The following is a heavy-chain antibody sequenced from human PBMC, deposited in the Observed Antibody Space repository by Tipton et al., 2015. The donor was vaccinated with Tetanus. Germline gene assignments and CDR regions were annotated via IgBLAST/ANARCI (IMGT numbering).Heavy chain of an antibody. CDR2: ITSRGRT. J-gene: IGHJ4*02. Sequence: TLSLTCTVSGGSVRGGSYYWNWIRQPPGKGLEWLAYITSRGRTNPNYSLKSRITISRDPSKNQFSLKLASVTAADTAVYYCARANYDFPKKGPFDSWGQGTLVIVSS. CDR3: ARANYDFPKKGPFDS. D-gene: IGHD3-3*01. CDR1: GGSVRGGSYY. V-gene: IGHV4-61*01.